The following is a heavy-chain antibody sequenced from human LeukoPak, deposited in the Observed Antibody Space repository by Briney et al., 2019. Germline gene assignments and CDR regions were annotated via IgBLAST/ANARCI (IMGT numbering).Heavy chain of an antibody. Sequence: PGGSLRLSCVASGITFGKYWMSWVRQAPGKGLEWVANIKLDGSEKNYVDSVKGRFTISRDNTKNSLYLQMNSLRVEDTAVFYCAKGDFDYWGQGTLVTVSS. V-gene: IGHV3-7*03. J-gene: IGHJ4*02. CDR1: GITFGKYW. CDR3: AKGDFDY. CDR2: IKLDGSEK.